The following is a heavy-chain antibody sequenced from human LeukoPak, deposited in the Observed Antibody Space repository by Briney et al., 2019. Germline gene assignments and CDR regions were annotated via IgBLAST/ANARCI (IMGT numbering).Heavy chain of an antibody. V-gene: IGHV3-53*01. CDR2: IYSGGST. D-gene: IGHD3-3*01. Sequence: GGSLRLSCAASGFTVSSNYMGWVRQAPGKGPEWVSVIYSGGSTYYADSVKGRFTISRDNSKNTLYLQMNSLRAEDTAVYYCARFLGSNWFDPWGQGTLVTVSS. J-gene: IGHJ5*02. CDR1: GFTVSSNY. CDR3: ARFLGSNWFDP.